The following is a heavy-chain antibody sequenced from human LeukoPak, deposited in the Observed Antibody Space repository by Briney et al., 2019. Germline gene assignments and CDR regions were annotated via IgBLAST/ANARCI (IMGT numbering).Heavy chain of an antibody. CDR2: MNLNSGNI. D-gene: IGHD4-17*01. V-gene: IGHV1-8*01. J-gene: IGHJ6*03. Sequence: ASVKVSSTASVYTFTTYAINWVRQATGDGPEGMGWMNLNSGNIGYAHKFQGSVTMTRNTSIVTAYMELSSLRSEDAAVYYCARCFLYGDYGLVYYYYMDVWGKGTTVTVSS. CDR1: VYTFTTYA. CDR3: ARCFLYGDYGLVYYYYMDV.